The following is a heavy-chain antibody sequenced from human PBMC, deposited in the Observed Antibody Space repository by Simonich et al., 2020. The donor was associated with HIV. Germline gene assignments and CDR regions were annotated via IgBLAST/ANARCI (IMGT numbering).Heavy chain of an antibody. D-gene: IGHD6-13*01. CDR2: IYHSGST. CDR1: GYSISSGYY. J-gene: IGHJ1*01. Sequence: QVQLQESGPGLVKPSETLSLTCAVSGYSISSGYYGGRIRQPPGKGLEWIGSIYHSGSTYYNPSLKSRVTISVDTSKNQFSLKLSSVTAADTAVYYCARVLGIAAAIDSFQHWGQGTLVTVSS. V-gene: IGHV4-38-2*01. CDR3: ARVLGIAAAIDSFQH.